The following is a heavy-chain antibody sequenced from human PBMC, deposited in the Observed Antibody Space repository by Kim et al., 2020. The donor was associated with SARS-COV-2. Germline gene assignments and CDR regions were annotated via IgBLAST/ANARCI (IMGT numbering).Heavy chain of an antibody. Sequence: SETLSLTCTVSGGSISSSSYYWGWIRQPPGKGLEWIGSIYYSGSTYYNPSLKSRVTISVDTSKNQFSLKLSSVTAADTAVYYCARHESDFWSGPFDPWGQGTLVTVSS. D-gene: IGHD3-3*01. CDR3: ARHESDFWSGPFDP. V-gene: IGHV4-39*01. CDR1: GGSISSSSYY. CDR2: IYYSGST. J-gene: IGHJ5*02.